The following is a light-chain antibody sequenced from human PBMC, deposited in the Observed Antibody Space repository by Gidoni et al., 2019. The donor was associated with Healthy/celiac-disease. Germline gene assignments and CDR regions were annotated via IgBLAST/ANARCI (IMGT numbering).Light chain of an antibody. CDR3: QQSYSTPTASDVT. J-gene: IGKJ4*01. CDR2: AAS. Sequence: DIQMTQSPYSLSASVGDRVTITCRASQSISSYLNWYQQKPGKAPKLLIYAASSLQSGVPSRFSGSGSGTDFTLTISSLQPADFATYYCQQSYSTPTASDVTFGGGTKVEIK. V-gene: IGKV1-39*01. CDR1: QSISSY.